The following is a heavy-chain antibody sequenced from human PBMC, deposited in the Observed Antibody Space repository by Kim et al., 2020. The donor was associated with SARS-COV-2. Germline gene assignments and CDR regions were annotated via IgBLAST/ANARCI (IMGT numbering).Heavy chain of an antibody. V-gene: IGHV3-11*01. CDR1: GFTFSDYH. CDR3: ARDGNNSGYHSVPAL. CDR2: IGSRSRAI. Sequence: GGSLRLSCAASGFTFSDYHMSWIRQTPGKGLEWISYIGSRSRAIFYADSVKVRITISRDDDKNLLFLQMSILRADDTAVYYCARDGNNSGYHSVPALWGQGTLVTVSS. J-gene: IGHJ4*02. D-gene: IGHD5-18*01.